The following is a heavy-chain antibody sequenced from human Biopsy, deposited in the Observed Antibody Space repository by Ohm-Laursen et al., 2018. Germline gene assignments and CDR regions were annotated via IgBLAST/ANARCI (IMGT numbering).Heavy chain of an antibody. CDR1: GYSMSTYY. Sequence: SETLSLTCSVSGYSMSTYYWSWIRQPPGKGLEWIGYIYYSGSTNYNPSLKSRVTISVDMSKNQFSLKLTSVAAADTAVYYCARHRGGMPSSGYWFDHWGQGTLVTVSS. J-gene: IGHJ5*02. CDR2: IYYSGST. D-gene: IGHD2-2*01. CDR3: ARHRGGMPSSGYWFDH. V-gene: IGHV4-59*08.